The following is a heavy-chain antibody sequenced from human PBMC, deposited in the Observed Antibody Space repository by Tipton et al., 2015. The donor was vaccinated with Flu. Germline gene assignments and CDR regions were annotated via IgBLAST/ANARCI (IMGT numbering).Heavy chain of an antibody. J-gene: IGHJ4*02. V-gene: IGHV4-38-2*02. Sequence: TLSLTCAVSGYSISSGYYWGWIRQPPGKGLEWIGSISHTGTAYSNPSLKSRVTISVDTSKNQFSLKLTSVTAADTAVYYCARDRWEYASGFDSWGQGILVTVSS. CDR2: ISHTGTA. D-gene: IGHD2-2*01. CDR1: GYSISSGYY. CDR3: ARDRWEYASGFDS.